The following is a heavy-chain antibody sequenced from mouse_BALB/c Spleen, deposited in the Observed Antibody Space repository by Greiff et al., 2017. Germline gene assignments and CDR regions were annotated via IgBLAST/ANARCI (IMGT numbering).Heavy chain of an antibody. D-gene: IGHD2-14*01. V-gene: IGHV1-80*01. CDR2: IYPGDGDT. J-gene: IGHJ3*01. CDR3: ARHGGGYDWFAY. Sequence: VQLQQSGAELVRPGSSVKISCKASGYAFSSYWMNWVKQRPGQGLEWIGQIYPGDGDTNYNGKFQGKATLTADKSSSTAYMQLSSLTSEDSAVYFCARHGGGYDWFAYWGQGTLVTVSA. CDR1: GYAFSSYW.